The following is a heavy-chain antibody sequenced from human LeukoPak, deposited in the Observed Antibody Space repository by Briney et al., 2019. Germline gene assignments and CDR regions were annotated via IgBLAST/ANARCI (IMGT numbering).Heavy chain of an antibody. Sequence: GGSLRLSCAASGFTVSSNYMSWVRQAPGKGLEWVAVISYDGSNKYYADSVKGRFTISRDNSKNTLYLQMNSLRAEDTAVYYCTTTQYSDSSLRYWGQGTPVTVSS. J-gene: IGHJ4*02. V-gene: IGHV3-30-3*01. CDR1: GFTVSSNY. CDR3: TTTQYSDSSLRY. CDR2: ISYDGSNK. D-gene: IGHD1-26*01.